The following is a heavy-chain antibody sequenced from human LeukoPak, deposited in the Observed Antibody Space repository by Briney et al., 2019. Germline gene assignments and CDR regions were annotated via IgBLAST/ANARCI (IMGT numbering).Heavy chain of an antibody. CDR3: ARDRSRYCSSTSCRPSNYYYYYMDV. CDR2: IWYDGRKK. J-gene: IGHJ6*03. Sequence: GGSLRLSCAASGFTFSSYGMHWVRQAPGKGLEWVAVIWYDGRKKYYADSVKGRFTISRDNSKNTLYLQMNSLRAEDTAVYYCARDRSRYCSSTSCRPSNYYYYYMDVWGKGTTVTVSS. CDR1: GFTFSSYG. D-gene: IGHD2-2*01. V-gene: IGHV3-33*01.